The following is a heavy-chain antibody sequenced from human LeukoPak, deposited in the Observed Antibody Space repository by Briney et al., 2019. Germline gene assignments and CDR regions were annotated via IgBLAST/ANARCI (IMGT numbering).Heavy chain of an antibody. Sequence: SETLSLTCAVYGGSFSGYYWSWIRQPPGKGLEWIGEINHSGSTYYNPSLKSRVTISVDTSKSQFSLKLSSVTAADTAVYYCARIERRYCSGGSCKRGSFDYWGQGTLVTVSS. V-gene: IGHV4-34*01. CDR1: GGSFSGYY. J-gene: IGHJ4*02. D-gene: IGHD2-15*01. CDR3: ARIERRYCSGGSCKRGSFDY. CDR2: INHSGST.